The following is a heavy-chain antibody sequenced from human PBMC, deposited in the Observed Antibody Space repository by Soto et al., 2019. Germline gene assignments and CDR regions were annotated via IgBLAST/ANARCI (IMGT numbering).Heavy chain of an antibody. J-gene: IGHJ3*02. D-gene: IGHD3-22*01. CDR1: GYTFTGYY. Sequence: ASVKVSCKASGYTFTGYYMHWVRQAPGQGLEWMGWINPNSGGTNYAQKFQGRVTMTRDTSISTAYMELSRLRSDDTAVYWCARSQKSYYDSSGYYFDGFHIWGQGTMVTVSS. CDR2: INPNSGGT. V-gene: IGHV1-2*02. CDR3: ARSQKSYYDSSGYYFDGFHI.